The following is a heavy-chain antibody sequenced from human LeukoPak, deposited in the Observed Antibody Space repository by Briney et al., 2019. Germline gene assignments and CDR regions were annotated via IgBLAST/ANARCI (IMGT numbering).Heavy chain of an antibody. CDR3: AKDGDYYGSGSYLTAY. Sequence: GGSLRLSCAASGFTFSAYSMNWVRQAPGKGLEWVSFISSTSSYIYYADLVKGRFTISRDNAKNSLYLQMNSLRSEDTAVYYCAKDGDYYGSGSYLTAYWGQGTLVTVSS. D-gene: IGHD3-10*01. CDR2: ISSTSSYI. V-gene: IGHV3-21*01. CDR1: GFTFSAYS. J-gene: IGHJ4*02.